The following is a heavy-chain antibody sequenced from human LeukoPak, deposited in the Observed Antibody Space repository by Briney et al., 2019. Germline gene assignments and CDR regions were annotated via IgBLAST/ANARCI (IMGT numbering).Heavy chain of an antibody. J-gene: IGHJ6*03. V-gene: IGHV3-48*03. D-gene: IGHD3-16*01. CDR1: GFTFSSYE. CDR3: AKDVMSDSDYYMDV. Sequence: GGSLRLSCAASGFTFSSYEMNWVRQAPGKGLEWVSYISSSGSTIYYADSVKGRFTISRDNSRNTVYLQMNSLRAEDTAVYYCAKDVMSDSDYYMDVWGKGTTVTISS. CDR2: ISSSGSTI.